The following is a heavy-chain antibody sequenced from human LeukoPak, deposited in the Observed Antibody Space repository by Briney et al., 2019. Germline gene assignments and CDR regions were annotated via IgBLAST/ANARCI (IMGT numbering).Heavy chain of an antibody. Sequence: GGSLRLSCAAPGFTFSSYWMSWVRQAPGKGLEWVANIKQDGSEKYYVDSVKGRFTISRDNAKNSLYLQMNSLRAEDTAVYYCASVSGYWGQGTLVTVSS. CDR2: IKQDGSEK. CDR3: ASVSGY. J-gene: IGHJ4*02. D-gene: IGHD2/OR15-2a*01. CDR1: GFTFSSYW. V-gene: IGHV3-7*01.